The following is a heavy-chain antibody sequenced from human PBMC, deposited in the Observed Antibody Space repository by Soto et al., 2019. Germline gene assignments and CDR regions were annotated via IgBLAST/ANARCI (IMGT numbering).Heavy chain of an antibody. J-gene: IGHJ6*03. V-gene: IGHV6-1*01. CDR3: ARAEYGDYLPYYYYYMDV. D-gene: IGHD4-17*01. CDR1: GDSVSSNSAA. Sequence: SQTLSLTCAISGDSVSSNSAAWNWIRQSPSRGLEWLGRTYYRSKWYNDYAVSVKSRITINPDTSKNQFSLKLSSVTAADTAVYYCARAEYGDYLPYYYYYMDVWGKGTTVTVSS. CDR2: TYYRSKWYN.